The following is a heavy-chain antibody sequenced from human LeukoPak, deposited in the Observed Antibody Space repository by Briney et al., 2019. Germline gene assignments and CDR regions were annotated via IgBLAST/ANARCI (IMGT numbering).Heavy chain of an antibody. D-gene: IGHD4-11*01. Sequence: ASVKVSCKASGGTFSSYAISWVRQAPGQGLEWMGGIIPIFGTANYAKKFQGRVTITADESTSTAYMELSSLRSEDTAVYYCARPYSNYGSTFLHAFDIWGQGTMVTVSS. V-gene: IGHV1-69*13. CDR3: ARPYSNYGSTFLHAFDI. CDR1: GGTFSSYA. J-gene: IGHJ3*02. CDR2: IIPIFGTA.